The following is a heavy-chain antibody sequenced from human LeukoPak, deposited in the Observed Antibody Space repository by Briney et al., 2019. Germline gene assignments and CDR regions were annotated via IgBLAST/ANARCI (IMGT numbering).Heavy chain of an antibody. CDR3: ARLTPDYGDYSPFDY. Sequence: GRSLRLSCAASGFTFSSYAMHWVRQAPGKGLEWVAVISYDGSNKYYADSVKGRFTNSRDNSKNTLYLQMNSLRAEDTAVYYCARLTPDYGDYSPFDYWGQGTLVTVSS. CDR1: GFTFSSYA. V-gene: IGHV3-30-3*01. J-gene: IGHJ4*02. D-gene: IGHD4-17*01. CDR2: ISYDGSNK.